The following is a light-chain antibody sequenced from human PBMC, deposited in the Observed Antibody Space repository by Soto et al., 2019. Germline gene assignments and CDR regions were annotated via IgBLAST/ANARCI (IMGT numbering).Light chain of an antibody. CDR1: QSVLYNSNNKNF. V-gene: IGKV4-1*01. CDR3: QQYYTTPYT. Sequence: DIVMTQSPDSLAVSLGERATINCKSSQSVLYNSNNKNFLAWYQQKPGQPPKLLIYWASTRESGVPDRFSGSGSGTDFTLTIGSLQAEDVAVYYCQQYYTTPYTFGQGTKLEIK. CDR2: WAS. J-gene: IGKJ2*01.